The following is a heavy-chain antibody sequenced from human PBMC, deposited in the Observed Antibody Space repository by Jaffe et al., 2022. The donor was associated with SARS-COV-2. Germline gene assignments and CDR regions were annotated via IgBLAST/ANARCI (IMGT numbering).Heavy chain of an antibody. CDR2: ISYDGSNK. J-gene: IGHJ1*01. V-gene: IGHV3-30*18. Sequence: QVQLVESGGGVVQPGRSLRLSCAASGFTFSSYGMHWVRQAPGKGLEWVAVISYDGSNKYYADSVKGRFTISRDNSKNTLYLQMNSLRAEDTAVYYCAKGEYYYDSSGPFNWGQGTLVTVSS. D-gene: IGHD3-22*01. CDR1: GFTFSSYG. CDR3: AKGEYYYDSSGPFN.